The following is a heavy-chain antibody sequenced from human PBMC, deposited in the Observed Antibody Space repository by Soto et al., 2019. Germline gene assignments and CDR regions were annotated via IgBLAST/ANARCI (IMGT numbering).Heavy chain of an antibody. CDR1: GFTLSGHY. Sequence: GSLRLSCTASGFTLSGHYMSWIRQAPWKGLEWIGYSSNSGSFTRYADSVKGRFSISRDNAKNSLYLQISSLRGDDTAIYYCVKSGDNYNALDYWGQGTQVTVSS. J-gene: IGHJ4*02. D-gene: IGHD1-1*01. CDR2: SSNSGSFT. V-gene: IGHV3-11*06. CDR3: VKSGDNYNALDY.